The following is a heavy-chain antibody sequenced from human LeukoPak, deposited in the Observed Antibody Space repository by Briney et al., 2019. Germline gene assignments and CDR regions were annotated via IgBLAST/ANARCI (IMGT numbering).Heavy chain of an antibody. D-gene: IGHD1-14*01. V-gene: IGHV3-33*01. Sequence: PGGSLRLSCAASGFSLSNYGIHWVRQAPGKGLEWVAALLYDGNTKHYADSVRGRFTISRDISTNTFYVQMNSLTAEDTAVYYCVRDHRPEFQYYYMDVWGKGTTVAVSS. CDR3: VRDHRPEFQYYYMDV. CDR1: GFSLSNYG. J-gene: IGHJ6*03. CDR2: LLYDGNTK.